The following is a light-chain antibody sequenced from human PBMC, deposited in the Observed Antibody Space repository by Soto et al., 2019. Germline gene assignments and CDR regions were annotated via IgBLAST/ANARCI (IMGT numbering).Light chain of an antibody. J-gene: IGKJ2*01. CDR1: QSISSY. CDR2: DAS. V-gene: IGKV3-11*01. Sequence: EIVLTQSPATLSLSPGDRATLSCRARQSISSYLAWYQQKPGQAPRILIYDASNRATGVPARFSGSGSGTDFTLTISSLEPEDFAVYYCQQRSSGYSFGQGTKLEI. CDR3: QQRSSGYS.